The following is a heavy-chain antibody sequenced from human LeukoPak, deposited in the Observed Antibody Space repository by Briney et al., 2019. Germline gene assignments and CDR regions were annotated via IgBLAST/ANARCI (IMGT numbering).Heavy chain of an antibody. CDR3: ARNRRDGYKERGHFDY. CDR1: GGSFSGYY. D-gene: IGHD5-24*01. CDR2: INHSGST. V-gene: IGHV4-34*01. Sequence: SETLSLTCAVYGGSFSGYYWSWIRQPPGKGLEWIGEINHSGSTNYNPSLKSRVTISVDTSKNQFSLKLSSVTAADTAVYYCARNRRDGYKERGHFDYWGQGTLVTVSS. J-gene: IGHJ4*02.